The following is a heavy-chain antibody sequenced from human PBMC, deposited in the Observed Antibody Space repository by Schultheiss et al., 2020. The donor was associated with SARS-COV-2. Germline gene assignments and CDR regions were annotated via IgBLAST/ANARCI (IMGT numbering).Heavy chain of an antibody. J-gene: IGHJ6*02. Sequence: GGSLRLSCAATGFTFSSYWMNWVRQAPGKGLEWVANIKQDGSEKYYVDSVKGRFTISRDNAKNSLYLQMNSLRAEDTAVYYCGRALTMVRGGTYYYGMDVWGQGTTVTVSS. CDR3: GRALTMVRGGTYYYGMDV. V-gene: IGHV3-7*01. CDR2: IKQDGSEK. D-gene: IGHD3-10*01. CDR1: GFTFSSYW.